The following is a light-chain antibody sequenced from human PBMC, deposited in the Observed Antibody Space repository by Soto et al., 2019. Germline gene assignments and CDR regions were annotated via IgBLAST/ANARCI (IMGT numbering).Light chain of an antibody. V-gene: IGKV1-39*01. Sequence: DIQMTQSPSSLSASVGDRVTITCRASQSISSYLNWYQQKPGKAPKLLIYAASSLQSGVPSRFSGSVSGTDFTLTISSLQPEDFATCCCQQSYSTPPVYTFGQGTKLEIK. J-gene: IGKJ2*01. CDR1: QSISSY. CDR3: QQSYSTPPVYT. CDR2: AAS.